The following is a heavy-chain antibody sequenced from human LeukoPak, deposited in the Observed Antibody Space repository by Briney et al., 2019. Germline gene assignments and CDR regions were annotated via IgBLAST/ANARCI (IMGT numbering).Heavy chain of an antibody. V-gene: IGHV1-69*04. CDR3: ARDPHGYCSGGSCYSGGY. CDR1: GGTFSSYA. Sequence: SVKVSCKASGGTFSSYAISSVRQAPGQGLEWMGRIIPILGIANYAQKFQGRVTITADKSTSTAYMELSSLRSEDTAVYYCARDPHGYCSGGSCYSGGYWGQGTLVTVSS. CDR2: IIPILGIA. D-gene: IGHD2-15*01. J-gene: IGHJ4*02.